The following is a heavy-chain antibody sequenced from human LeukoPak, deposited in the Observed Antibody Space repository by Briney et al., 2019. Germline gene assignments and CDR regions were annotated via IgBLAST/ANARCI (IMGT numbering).Heavy chain of an antibody. CDR2: ISSSSSYI. J-gene: IGHJ5*02. V-gene: IGHV3-21*01. CDR1: GFTFSTYY. D-gene: IGHD6-6*01. Sequence: GGSLRLSCAASGFTFSTYYMNWVRQAPGKGLEWVSSISSSSSYIYYADSVKGRFTISRDNAKNSLSLQMNSLRAEDSAVYYWAKGTVAGRQRAPPKEWFDPWGQGTLVTISS. CDR3: AKGTVAGRQRAPPKEWFDP.